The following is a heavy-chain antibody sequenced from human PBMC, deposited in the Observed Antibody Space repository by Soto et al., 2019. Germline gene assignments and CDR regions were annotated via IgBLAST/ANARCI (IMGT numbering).Heavy chain of an antibody. CDR3: ARDDRKYYDFWSGGGPDAFDI. V-gene: IGHV1-18*01. D-gene: IGHD3-3*01. J-gene: IGHJ3*02. CDR1: GYTFTSYG. Sequence: ASVKVSCKASGYTFTSYGISWVQQATGQGLEWMGWISAYNGNTNYAQKLQGRVTMTTDTSTSTAYMELRSLRSDDTAVYYCARDDRKYYDFWSGGGPDAFDIWGQGTMVTVSS. CDR2: ISAYNGNT.